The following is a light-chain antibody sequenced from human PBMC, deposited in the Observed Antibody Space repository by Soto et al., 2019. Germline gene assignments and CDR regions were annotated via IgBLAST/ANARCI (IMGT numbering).Light chain of an antibody. CDR3: QQFDTSLLT. J-gene: IGKJ4*01. V-gene: IGKV3-20*01. CDR2: GAS. CDR1: QSLSSSY. Sequence: EIVLTQSPGTLSLSPGERATLSCRASQSLSSSYLAWYQQKPGQAPRLLIFGASSRATGIPDRLSGSGSGTDFTLTISRLEPEDFAVYYCQQFDTSLLTFAGGTKVEIK.